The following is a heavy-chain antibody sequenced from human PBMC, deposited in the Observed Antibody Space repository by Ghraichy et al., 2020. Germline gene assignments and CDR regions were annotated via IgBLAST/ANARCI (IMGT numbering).Heavy chain of an antibody. V-gene: IGHV4-59*08. J-gene: IGHJ4*01. Sequence: AETLSLTCTVSGGSISSYYWSWIRQPPGKGLEWIGYIYYSGSTNYNPSLKSRVTISVDTSKNQFSLKLSSVTAADTAAYYCARHTGDILTGYYMGSFDYWGHGTLVTVSS. CDR1: GGSISSYY. CDR2: IYYSGST. CDR3: ARHTGDILTGYYMGSFDY. D-gene: IGHD3-9*01.